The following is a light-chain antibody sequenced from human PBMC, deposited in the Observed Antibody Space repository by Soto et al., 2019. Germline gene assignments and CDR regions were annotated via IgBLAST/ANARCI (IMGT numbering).Light chain of an antibody. CDR2: GAS. CDR1: QSVSSSY. V-gene: IGKV3-20*01. CDR3: QQYNTSPLT. J-gene: IGKJ1*01. Sequence: EIVLTQSPGTLSLSPGERATFSCRASQSVSSSYIAWYQQKRGQAPRRLIYGASIRATGIPDRFSGSGSGTDFTLTIRRMETQDFAIYYCQQYNTSPLTVGQGTKV.